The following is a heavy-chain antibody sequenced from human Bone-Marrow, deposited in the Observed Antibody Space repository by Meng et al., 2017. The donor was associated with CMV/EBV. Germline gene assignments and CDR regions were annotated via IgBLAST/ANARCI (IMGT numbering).Heavy chain of an antibody. CDR3: ARASGELSLFRWFDP. V-gene: IGHV4-34*01. CDR1: GFTFSSYA. Sequence: GSLRLSCAASGFTFSSYAMHWVRQPPGKGLEWIGEINHSGSTNYNPSLKSRVTISVDTSKNQFSLKLSSVTAADTAVYYCARASGELSLFRWFDPWGQGTLVTVSS. J-gene: IGHJ5*02. D-gene: IGHD3-16*02. CDR2: INHSGST.